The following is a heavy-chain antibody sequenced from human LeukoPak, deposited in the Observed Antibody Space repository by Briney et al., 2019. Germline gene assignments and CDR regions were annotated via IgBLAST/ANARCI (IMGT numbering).Heavy chain of an antibody. CDR3: ARGDGLWFGELFTY. Sequence: PSKTLSLTCTVSGGSISSGGYYWSWIRQPPGKGLEGIGYIYHSGSTYYNPSLKSRVTISVNRSKNQFSLKLSSVTAADTAVYYCARGDGLWFGELFTYWGQGTPVTVSS. CDR2: IYHSGST. CDR1: GGSISSGGYY. D-gene: IGHD3-10*01. V-gene: IGHV4-30-2*01. J-gene: IGHJ4*02.